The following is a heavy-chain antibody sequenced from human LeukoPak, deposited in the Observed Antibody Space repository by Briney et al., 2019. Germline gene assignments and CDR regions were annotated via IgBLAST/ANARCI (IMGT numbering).Heavy chain of an antibody. CDR2: IYTSGST. CDR3: ARDSSSSTWPYYYDSSGYLN. D-gene: IGHD3-22*01. V-gene: IGHV4-4*07. Sequence: SETLSLTCTVSGGSISSYYWSWIRQPAGKGLEWIGRIYTSGSTNYNPSLKSRVTMSVDTSKNQFSLKLSSVTAADTAVYYCARDSSSSTWPYYYDSSGYLNWGQGTLVTVSS. CDR1: GGSISSYY. J-gene: IGHJ4*02.